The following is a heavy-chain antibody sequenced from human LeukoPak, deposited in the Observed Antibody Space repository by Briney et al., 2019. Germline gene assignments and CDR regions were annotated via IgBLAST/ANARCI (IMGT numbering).Heavy chain of an antibody. CDR3: ARVPSYQLPRGPQYNWFDP. CDR1: GYTFTSYG. D-gene: IGHD2-2*01. J-gene: IGHJ5*02. Sequence: ASVKVSCKASGYTFTSYGINWVRQAPGQGLEWMGWISAYNGNTNYAQKLQGRVTMTTDTSTSTAYMELRSLRSDDTAVYYCARVPSYQLPRGPQYNWFDPWDQGTLVTVSS. V-gene: IGHV1-18*01. CDR2: ISAYNGNT.